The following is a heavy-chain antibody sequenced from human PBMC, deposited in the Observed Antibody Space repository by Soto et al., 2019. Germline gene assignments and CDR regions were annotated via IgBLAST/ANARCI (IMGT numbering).Heavy chain of an antibody. V-gene: IGHV3-21*01. CDR3: ARAPVVVVGLYYFDY. Sequence: GGSPRLSCAASGFTFSSYSMNWVRQAPGKGLEWVSSISSSSSYIYYADSVKGRFTISRDNAKNSLYLQMNSLRAEDTAVYYCARAPVVVVGLYYFDYWGQGTLVTVSS. CDR2: ISSSSSYI. J-gene: IGHJ4*02. D-gene: IGHD2-15*01. CDR1: GFTFSSYS.